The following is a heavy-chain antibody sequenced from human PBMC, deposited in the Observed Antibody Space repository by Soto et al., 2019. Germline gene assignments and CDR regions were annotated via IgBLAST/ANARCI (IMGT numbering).Heavy chain of an antibody. Sequence: EVQLVESGGGLIQPGGSLRLSCTASGFPFSDLWMHWVRQAPGKGLGWVSRISHDGSSTSHADSVRGRFSISRDNAKNTVYLQMSSLGAEDTAEYYCTSRSVAVDYFAFDIWGQGTVVTVS. V-gene: IGHV3-74*01. CDR1: GFPFSDLW. CDR2: ISHDGSST. D-gene: IGHD6-19*01. CDR3: TSRSVAVDYFAFDI. J-gene: IGHJ3*02.